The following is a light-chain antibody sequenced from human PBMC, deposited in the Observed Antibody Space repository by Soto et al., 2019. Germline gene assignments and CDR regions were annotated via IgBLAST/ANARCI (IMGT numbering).Light chain of an antibody. CDR1: QSISSY. J-gene: IGKJ1*01. CDR2: DAS. V-gene: IGKV1-5*01. CDR3: QQYNSYLWT. Sequence: DIQMNQSPSSLSASVGDRVTITCRASQSISSYLNWYQQKPGKAPKLLIYDASSLESGVPSRFSGSGSGTEFTLTISSLQPDDFATYYCQQYNSYLWTFGQGTKVDI.